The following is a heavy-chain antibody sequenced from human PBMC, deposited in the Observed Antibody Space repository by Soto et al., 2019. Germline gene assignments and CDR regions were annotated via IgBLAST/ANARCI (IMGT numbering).Heavy chain of an antibody. J-gene: IGHJ5*02. V-gene: IGHV1-2*02. Sequence: ASVKVSCKTSGYTFTDYFIHWVRQAPGQGFEWMGWINPKSRGTNYAQKFQGRVTMTRDTSNSTAYMELRGLRSDDTAVYYCARVTLKAGNWFDPWGQGTLVTVSS. CDR1: GYTFTDYF. CDR3: ARVTLKAGNWFDP. CDR2: INPKSRGT.